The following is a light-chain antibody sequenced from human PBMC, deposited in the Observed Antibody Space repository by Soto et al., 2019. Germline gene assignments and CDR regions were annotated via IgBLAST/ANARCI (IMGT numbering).Light chain of an antibody. V-gene: IGKV1-39*01. Sequence: DIHLTQSPSSLSASVGDSVTITCRSSQTINKYLNWYQHRPGKAPKLMIYAASSLQTGVPTRFSGAGAGTLFTLTIINLQLEDVASYYCQQSYGSPWAFGRGTQVEI. CDR3: QQSYGSPWA. J-gene: IGKJ1*01. CDR2: AAS. CDR1: QTINKY.